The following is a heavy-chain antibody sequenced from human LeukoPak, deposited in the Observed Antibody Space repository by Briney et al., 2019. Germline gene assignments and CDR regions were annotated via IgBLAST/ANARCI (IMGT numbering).Heavy chain of an antibody. V-gene: IGHV4-59*01. J-gene: IGHJ4*02. Sequence: PSETLSLTCTVSGGSISSYYWSWIRQPPGKGLEWIGYIYYSGSTNYNPSLKSRVTISVDTSKNQFSLKLSSVTAADTAVYYCARFLNYYDSSGYHSGWGQGTLVTVSS. CDR1: GGSISSYY. CDR3: ARFLNYYDSSGYHSG. CDR2: IYYSGST. D-gene: IGHD3-22*01.